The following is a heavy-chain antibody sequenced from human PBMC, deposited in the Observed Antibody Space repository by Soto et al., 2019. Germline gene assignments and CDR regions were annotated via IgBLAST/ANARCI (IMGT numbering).Heavy chain of an antibody. Sequence: QVQLVQSGPEVKKPGASVKVSCKTSGYTFTSYGIAWVRQAPGQGLEWMGWISTYKGNTNYAQKFQGRVTMTTDTSTSTAYMELRSLRSDDTAVYYCATRSPAFDYWGQGALVTDSS. CDR2: ISTYKGNT. V-gene: IGHV1-18*01. J-gene: IGHJ4*02. CDR1: GYTFTSYG. CDR3: ATRSPAFDY.